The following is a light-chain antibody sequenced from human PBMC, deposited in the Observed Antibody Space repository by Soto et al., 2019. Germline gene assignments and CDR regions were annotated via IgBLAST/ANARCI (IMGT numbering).Light chain of an antibody. J-gene: IGKJ1*01. CDR1: HSINRW. V-gene: IGKV1-5*01. CDR2: DTS. Sequence: DIQMTQSPSTLSASVGARVSITCQAGHSINRWLAWYQQKPGKAPNLLIYDTSTLNDGVPSRFSGSGSGTEFTLTINSLQPDDFATYYCQQYNGYPWTFGQGTTVEIK. CDR3: QQYNGYPWT.